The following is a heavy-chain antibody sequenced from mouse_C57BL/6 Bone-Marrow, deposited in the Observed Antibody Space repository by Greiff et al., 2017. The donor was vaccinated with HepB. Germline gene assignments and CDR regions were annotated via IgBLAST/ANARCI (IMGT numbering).Heavy chain of an antibody. CDR1: GYTFTDYY. Sequence: VKLQESGAELVRPGASVKLSCKASGYTFTDYYINWVKQRPGQGLEWIARIYPGSGNTYYNEKFKGKATLTAEKSSSTAYMQLSSLTSEDSAVYFCARRDYDGAWFAYWGQGTLVTVAA. CDR3: ARRDYDGAWFAY. D-gene: IGHD2-4*01. CDR2: IYPGSGNT. J-gene: IGHJ3*01. V-gene: IGHV1-76*01.